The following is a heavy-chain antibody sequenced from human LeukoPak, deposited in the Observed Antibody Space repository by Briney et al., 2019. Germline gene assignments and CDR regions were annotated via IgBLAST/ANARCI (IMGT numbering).Heavy chain of an antibody. CDR2: FDPEDGET. Sequence: ASVKVSCKVSGYTLTELSMHWVRQAPGKGLEWMGGFDPEDGETIYAQKSQGRVTMTEDTSTDTAYMELSSLRSEDTAVYYCAAGVVVAADFDYWGQGTLVTVSS. J-gene: IGHJ4*02. CDR1: GYTLTELS. D-gene: IGHD2-15*01. V-gene: IGHV1-24*01. CDR3: AAGVVVAADFDY.